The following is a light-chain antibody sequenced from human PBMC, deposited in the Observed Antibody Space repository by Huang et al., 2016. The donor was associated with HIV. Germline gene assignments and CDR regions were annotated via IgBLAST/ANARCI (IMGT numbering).Light chain of an antibody. V-gene: IGKV3-15*01. CDR3: QQYNNWPPWT. CDR2: GAS. CDR1: QSISSN. Sequence: EIEMTQSPATQSVSPGERATLSCRASQSISSNLAWYQQKPGYAPGLLFYGASTRATGSPARCSGSGSGTEFTLTISSLQSEDFAVYYCQQYNNWPPWTFGQGTKVEIK. J-gene: IGKJ1*01.